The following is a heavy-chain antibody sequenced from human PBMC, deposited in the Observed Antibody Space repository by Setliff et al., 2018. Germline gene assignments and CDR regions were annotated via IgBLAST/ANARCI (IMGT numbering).Heavy chain of an antibody. J-gene: IGHJ4*02. V-gene: IGHV4-39*07. CDR3: ARFGPLDLTGDWAFDS. CDR1: GLSLSSTTYY. Sequence: SETLSLTCTVSGLSLSSTTYYWAWVRQPPGKGLEWIGSVSYFGSGYYNPSLKRRVTMSVDTTKNQFSLQLNSVTAADTAVYFCARFGPLDLTGDWAFDSWGQGTLVTVSS. D-gene: IGHD7-27*01. CDR2: VSYFGSG.